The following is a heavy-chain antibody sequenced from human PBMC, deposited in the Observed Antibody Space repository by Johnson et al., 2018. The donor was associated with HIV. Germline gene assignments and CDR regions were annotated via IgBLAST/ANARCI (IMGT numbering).Heavy chain of an antibody. D-gene: IGHD3-22*01. CDR3: ARGLPYYYDSSSYFVRVVAGAFDI. CDR1: GFTVNNKY. CDR2: IYSGGST. Sequence: VQLVESGGGVVHPGGSLRLSCAASGFTVNNKYMSWVRQPPGKGLEWVSVIYSGGSTYYADSVKGRFTISRDSSKYTLYLQMNSLRAEDTAVYNCARGLPYYYDSSSYFVRVVAGAFDIWGQGTLVTVSS. J-gene: IGHJ3*02. V-gene: IGHV3-66*01.